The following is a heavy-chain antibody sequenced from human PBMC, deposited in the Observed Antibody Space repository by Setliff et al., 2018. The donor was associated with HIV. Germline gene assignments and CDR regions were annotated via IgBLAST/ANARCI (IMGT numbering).Heavy chain of an antibody. D-gene: IGHD2-2*02. CDR1: GGAFISHT. V-gene: IGHV1-69*04. CDR3: AKEQEIGSYLDP. J-gene: IGHJ5*02. CDR2: IIPILGIP. Sequence: SVKVSCKASGGAFISHTFTRVRQAPGQGLEWMGRIIPILGIPNYAQNFQGRLTISADKSTRTAYLELSSLRSDDSAVYFCAKEQEIGSYLDPWGQGTLVTVSS.